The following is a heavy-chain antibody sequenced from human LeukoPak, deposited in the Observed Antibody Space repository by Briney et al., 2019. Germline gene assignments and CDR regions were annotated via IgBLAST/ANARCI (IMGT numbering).Heavy chain of an antibody. CDR3: ARGDFGDYFPGGY. J-gene: IGHJ4*02. V-gene: IGHV3-21*01. Sequence: GGSLRLSCAASGFTFSSYSMNWVRQAPGKGLEWVSSISSSSSYIYYADSVKGRFTISRDNAKNSLYLQMNSLRAEDTAVYYCARGDFGDYFPGGYWGQGTLVTVSS. CDR1: GFTFSSYS. CDR2: ISSSSSYI. D-gene: IGHD4-17*01.